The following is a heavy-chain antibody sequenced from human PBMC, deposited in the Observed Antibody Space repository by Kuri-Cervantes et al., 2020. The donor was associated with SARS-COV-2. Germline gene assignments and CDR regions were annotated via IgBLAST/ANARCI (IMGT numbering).Heavy chain of an antibody. Sequence: LPLTCAASGFNFSRTGMHWVRQAPGKGLEWVAVISHDGKNKKCIASGKGRFTISRDNYQNTLYLHMKSLRTEDTAMYYCAKDRVGVQDFWGQGTLVTVSS. CDR1: GFNFSRTG. J-gene: IGHJ4*02. CDR3: AKDRVGVQDF. CDR2: ISHDGKNK. V-gene: IGHV3-30*18. D-gene: IGHD2-21*01.